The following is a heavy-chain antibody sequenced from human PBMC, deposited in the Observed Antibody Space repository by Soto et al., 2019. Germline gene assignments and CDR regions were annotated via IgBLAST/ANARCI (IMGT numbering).Heavy chain of an antibody. V-gene: IGHV3-33*01. CDR3: ARDLEDIVVVPAATYGMDV. Sequence: GGSLRLSCAASGFTFSSYGMHWVRQAPGKGLEWVAVIWYDGSNKYYADSVKGRFTISRDNSKNTLYLQMNSLRAEDTAVYYCARDLEDIVVVPAATYGMDVWGQGTTVTVSS. D-gene: IGHD2-2*01. J-gene: IGHJ6*02. CDR2: IWYDGSNK. CDR1: GFTFSSYG.